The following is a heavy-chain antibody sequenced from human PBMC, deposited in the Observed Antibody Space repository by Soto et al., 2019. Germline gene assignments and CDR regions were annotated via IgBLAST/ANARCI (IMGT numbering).Heavy chain of an antibody. D-gene: IGHD2-8*01. CDR1: GFTLSDYA. CDR2: IIGSGGRT. J-gene: IGHJ4*02. CDR3: AKQTFSGPSGVDY. Sequence: GGSLRLSCSAAGFTLSDYAMSWVRQAPGKGLEWVSGIIGSGGRTYYADSVKGRFTISRDNSKNTVFMQMNSLRAEDTAVYYCAKQTFSGPSGVDYWGQGTLVTVSS. V-gene: IGHV3-23*01.